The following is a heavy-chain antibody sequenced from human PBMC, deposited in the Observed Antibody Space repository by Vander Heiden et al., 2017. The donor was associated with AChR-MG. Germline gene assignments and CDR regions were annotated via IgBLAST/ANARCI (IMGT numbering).Heavy chain of an antibody. Sequence: QVQLVESGGGVVQPGRALGLPRAAPGFTFGSYGMHWARQAPGKGLEWVAVISYDGSNKYYADSVKGRFTISRDNSKNTLYLQMNSLRAEDTAVYYCARGSGSYYKGDDYWGQGTLVTVSS. D-gene: IGHD3-10*01. J-gene: IGHJ4*02. V-gene: IGHV3-30*03. CDR3: ARGSGSYYKGDDY. CDR2: ISYDGSNK. CDR1: GFTFGSYG.